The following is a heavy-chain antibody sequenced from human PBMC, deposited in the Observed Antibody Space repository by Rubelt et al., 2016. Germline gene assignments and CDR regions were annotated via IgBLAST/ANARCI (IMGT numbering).Heavy chain of an antibody. D-gene: IGHD1-14*01. J-gene: IGHJ4*02. CDR1: SSYG. CDR2: IWYDGSNK. Sequence: SSYGMHWVRQAPGKGLEWVAVIWYDGSNKYYADSVKGRFTISRDNAKNSLYLQINSLRAEDTAVYYCAKGATSTGHNYFDFWGQGTLVTVSS. V-gene: IGHV3-33*03. CDR3: AKGATSTGHNYFDF.